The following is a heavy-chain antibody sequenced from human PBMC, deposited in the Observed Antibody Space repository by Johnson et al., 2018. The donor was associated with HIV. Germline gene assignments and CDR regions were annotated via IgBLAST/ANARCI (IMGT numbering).Heavy chain of an antibody. V-gene: IGHV3-43*01. Sequence: VQLVESGGVVVQPGGSLRLSCAASGFTFDDYTMHWVRQAPGKGLEWGSLISWDGGSTYYADAVKGRFTISRDNSKKSLYLQMNSLRTEDTALYYCAKDIQMAYYYDSSGYFDAFDIWGQGTMVTVSS. J-gene: IGHJ3*02. D-gene: IGHD3-22*01. CDR3: AKDIQMAYYYDSSGYFDAFDI. CDR1: GFTFDDYT. CDR2: ISWDGGST.